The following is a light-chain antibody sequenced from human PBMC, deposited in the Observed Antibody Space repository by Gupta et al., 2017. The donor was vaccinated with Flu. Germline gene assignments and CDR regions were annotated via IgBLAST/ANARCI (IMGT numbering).Light chain of an antibody. Sequence: SYEPSQPPSVSVSLGQTARITCSGDALPRQYPHWYQQKPAQAPVLGKYKDSERPSVLPGRFSGTSAGKTVTVTISGDQAEDEADYYYQSANSSSTYLFGGGTKLTVL. J-gene: IGLJ3*02. CDR1: ALPRQY. CDR2: KDS. CDR3: QSANSSSTYL. V-gene: IGLV3-25*03.